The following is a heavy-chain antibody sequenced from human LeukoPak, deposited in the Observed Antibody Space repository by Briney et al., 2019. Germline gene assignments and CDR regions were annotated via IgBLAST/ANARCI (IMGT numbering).Heavy chain of an antibody. D-gene: IGHD7-27*01. Sequence: ASVKVSCKASGYTFTGYYMHWVRQAPGQGLEWMGWINPNSGGTNYAQKFQGRVTMTRDTSISTAYMELSSLGSEDTAVYYCATGETFGYPANFFDYWGQGTLVTVSA. CDR2: INPNSGGT. CDR3: ATGETFGYPANFFDY. V-gene: IGHV1-2*02. J-gene: IGHJ4*02. CDR1: GYTFTGYY.